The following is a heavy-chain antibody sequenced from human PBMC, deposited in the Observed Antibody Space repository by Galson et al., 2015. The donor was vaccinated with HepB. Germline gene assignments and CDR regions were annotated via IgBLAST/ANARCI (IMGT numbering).Heavy chain of an antibody. CDR1: GFTFSNYR. J-gene: IGHJ4*02. V-gene: IGHV3-7*01. D-gene: IGHD2-8*02. CDR3: AREGGYCTGGGCYTEFDY. CDR2: IKEDGSEI. Sequence: SLRLSCAASGFTFSNYRMNWVRQAPGKGLEWVANIKEDGSEIYYVDSVKGRFTISRDNAKNSLYLQMNSLRADDTAVYYCAREGGYCTGGGCYTEFDYWGQGTLVSVSS.